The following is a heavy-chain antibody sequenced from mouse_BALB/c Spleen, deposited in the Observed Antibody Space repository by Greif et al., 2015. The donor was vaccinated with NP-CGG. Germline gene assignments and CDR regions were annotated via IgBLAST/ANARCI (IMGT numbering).Heavy chain of an antibody. V-gene: IGHV14-3*02. CDR2: IDPANGNT. D-gene: IGHD1-1*01. J-gene: IGHJ1*01. CDR1: GFNIKDTY. CDR3: ARSGYYGSSYWYFDV. Sequence: EVPLQQSGAELVKPGASVKLSCTASGFNIKDTYMHWVKQRPEQGLEWIGRIDPANGNTKYDPKFQGKATITADTSSNTAYLQLSSLTSEDTAVYYCARSGYYGSSYWYFDVWGAGTTVTVSS.